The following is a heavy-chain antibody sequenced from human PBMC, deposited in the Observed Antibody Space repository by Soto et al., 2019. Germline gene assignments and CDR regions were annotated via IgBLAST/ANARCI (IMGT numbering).Heavy chain of an antibody. CDR1: GGSFSGYY. CDR3: ARDVHYYGSGSRFDP. CDR2: IYYSGST. D-gene: IGHD3-10*01. Sequence: SETLSLTCAVYGGSFSGYYWSWIRQPPGKGLEWIGYIYYSGSTYYNPSLKSRVTISVDTSKNQFSLKLSSVAAADTAVYYCARDVHYYGSGSRFDPWGQGTLVTVSS. V-gene: IGHV4-30-4*08. J-gene: IGHJ5*02.